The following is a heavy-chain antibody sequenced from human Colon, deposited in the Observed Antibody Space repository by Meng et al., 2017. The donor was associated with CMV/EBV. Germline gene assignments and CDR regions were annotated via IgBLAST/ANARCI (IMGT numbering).Heavy chain of an antibody. V-gene: IGHV3-30-3*01. CDR1: GFMFISSS. CDR3: AKEGRNEGTHFDY. D-gene: IGHD1-14*01. CDR2: IGNDEINK. J-gene: IGHJ4*02. Sequence: VQTVEFGGGVVQPGRSLRFSCTASGFMFISSSIHWVRQSPGKGLEWVAVIGNDEINKFYADSVRDRFIISRDNSKNSVSLQMDSLRPEDTAVYYCAKEGRNEGTHFDYWGQGTLVTVSS.